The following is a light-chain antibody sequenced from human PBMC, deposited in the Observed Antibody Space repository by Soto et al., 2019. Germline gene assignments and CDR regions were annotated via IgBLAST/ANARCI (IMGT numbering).Light chain of an antibody. Sequence: EIVMTQSPATLSVSPGERATLSCRASQSISSSLAWYQQKPGQAPRLLIFGASTRATGVAARLSGSGSGTEFTLTISSLQSEDFAVYYCQQYSDWPWTFGRGTKVDIK. J-gene: IGKJ1*01. CDR1: QSISSS. CDR2: GAS. CDR3: QQYSDWPWT. V-gene: IGKV3-15*01.